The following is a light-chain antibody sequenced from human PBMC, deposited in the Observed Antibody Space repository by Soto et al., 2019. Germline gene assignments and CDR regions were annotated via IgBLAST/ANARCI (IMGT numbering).Light chain of an antibody. CDR3: QEYSKWPLFT. Sequence: EIVLTQSPGILSLSPGERATLSCRASQSLRSSYLAWYQQKPGQAPRLLIFGASTRATGLPARFSGSGSGTDFTLTISSLQSEDFAVYYCQEYSKWPLFTFGPGTRVDIK. CDR2: GAS. J-gene: IGKJ3*01. CDR1: QSLRSSY. V-gene: IGKV3-15*01.